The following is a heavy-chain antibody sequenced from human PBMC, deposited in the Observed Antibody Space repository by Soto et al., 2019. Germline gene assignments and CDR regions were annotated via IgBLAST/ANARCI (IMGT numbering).Heavy chain of an antibody. D-gene: IGHD5-12*01. CDR1: GYTFSNYW. J-gene: IGHJ4*02. V-gene: IGHV3-7*03. CDR2: IKQDGGEK. CDR3: ARGLGYSGYYFDY. Sequence: EVQLVESGGGLVQPGGSLRLSCVASGYTFSNYWMSWVRQAPGQGLEWVANIKQDGGEKYYVDSVKGRLTISRDNGKNSLYLQMNSLRAEDTAVYYCARGLGYSGYYFDYWGQGGLVTVSS.